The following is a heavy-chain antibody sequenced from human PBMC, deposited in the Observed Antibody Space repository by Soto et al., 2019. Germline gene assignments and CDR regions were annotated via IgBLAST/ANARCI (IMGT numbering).Heavy chain of an antibody. D-gene: IGHD3-22*01. J-gene: IGHJ4*02. CDR2: IYYSGST. CDR1: GGSISSGGYY. V-gene: IGHV4-31*03. Sequence: SETLSLTCTVSGGSISSGGYYWSWIRQHPGKGLEWIGYIYYSGSTYYNPSLKSRVTISVDTSKNQFSLKLSSVTAADTAVYYCARADDSSGYPTPFNYWGQGTLVTVAS. CDR3: ARADDSSGYPTPFNY.